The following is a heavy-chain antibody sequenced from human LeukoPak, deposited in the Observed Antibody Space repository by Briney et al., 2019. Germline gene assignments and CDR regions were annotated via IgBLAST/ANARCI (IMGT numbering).Heavy chain of an antibody. Sequence: GGSLRLPCAASGFTFRSYWMTWVRQAPGKGLEWVANIKQDGSEKYYVDSVKGRFTTSRDNAKNSLYLQMNSLRAEDTAVYYCTREYYYGSGSYYNGYWGQGTLVTVSS. D-gene: IGHD3-10*01. V-gene: IGHV3-7*04. J-gene: IGHJ4*02. CDR3: TREYYYGSGSYYNGY. CDR1: GFTFRSYW. CDR2: IKQDGSEK.